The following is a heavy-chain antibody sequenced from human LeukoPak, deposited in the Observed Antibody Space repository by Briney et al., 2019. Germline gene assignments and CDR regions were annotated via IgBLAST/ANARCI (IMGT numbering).Heavy chain of an antibody. CDR1: GGTFSSYA. D-gene: IGHD3-22*01. CDR2: INPGGGGT. CDR3: ARASDSSGYYAPQHYFDY. V-gene: IGHV1-46*03. J-gene: IGHJ4*02. Sequence: ASVKVSCKASGGTFSSYAISWVRQAPGQGLEWMGIINPGGGGTSYAQKFQGRVTMTRDTSTSTVYMELSSLRSEDTAVYYCARASDSSGYYAPQHYFDYWGQGTLVTVSS.